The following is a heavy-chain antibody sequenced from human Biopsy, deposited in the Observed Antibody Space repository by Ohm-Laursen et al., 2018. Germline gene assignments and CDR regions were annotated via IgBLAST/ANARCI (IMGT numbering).Heavy chain of an antibody. CDR2: VYYTGST. V-gene: IGHV4-59*01. J-gene: IGHJ2*01. Sequence: PSDTLSLTCTVSGGSISSYYWSWIRQPPGKGLQWIGYVYYTGSTDYNPSLQSRVTISVDTSKNHFSLRLRSVTPADTAIYYCARDRGYYSDRTVPGYFDLWGRGTLVTVSS. CDR3: ARDRGYYSDRTVPGYFDL. D-gene: IGHD3-22*01. CDR1: GGSISSYY.